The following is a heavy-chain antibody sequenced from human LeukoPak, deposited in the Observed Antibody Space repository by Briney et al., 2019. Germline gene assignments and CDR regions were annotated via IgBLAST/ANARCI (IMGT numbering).Heavy chain of an antibody. Sequence: SETLSPTCTVSGYSISSGYYWGWIRQPPGKGLEWIGSIYHSGSTYYNPSLKSRVTISVDTSKNQFSLKLSSVTAADTAVYYCARIRDSSSCWFDPWGQGTLVTVSS. CDR2: IYHSGST. CDR1: GYSISSGYY. V-gene: IGHV4-38-2*02. CDR3: ARIRDSSSCWFDP. J-gene: IGHJ5*02. D-gene: IGHD6-13*01.